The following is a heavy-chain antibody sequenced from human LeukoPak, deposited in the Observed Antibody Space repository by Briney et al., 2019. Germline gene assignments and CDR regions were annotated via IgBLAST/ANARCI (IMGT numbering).Heavy chain of an antibody. D-gene: IGHD4-11*01. CDR3: ARSVPDYTRFDY. V-gene: IGHV3-23*01. J-gene: IGHJ4*02. CDR1: GFTFSDYA. CDR2: FKTNSGQV. Sequence: GGSLRLSCVAYGFTFSDYAMNWVRQALGKGLEWVSTFKTNSGQVYYAESVRGRFTISRDNSKNTVYLQMSSLRAEDTALYYCARSVPDYTRFDYWGQGTLVTVSS.